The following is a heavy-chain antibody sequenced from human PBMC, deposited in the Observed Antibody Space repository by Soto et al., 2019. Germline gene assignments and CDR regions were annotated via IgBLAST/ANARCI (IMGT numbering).Heavy chain of an antibody. CDR1: GYTFTSYG. CDR3: ATLIGLLWFGEFTGGMDV. J-gene: IGHJ6*02. V-gene: IGHV1-18*01. D-gene: IGHD3-10*01. CDR2: ISAYNGNT. Sequence: QVQLVQSGAEVKKPGASVKVSCKASGYTFTSYGISWVRQAPGQGLEWMGWISAYNGNTNYAQKLQGRVTMTTDTSTSTAYMELRSLRSDDTAVYYCATLIGLLWFGEFTGGMDVWGQGTTVTVSS.